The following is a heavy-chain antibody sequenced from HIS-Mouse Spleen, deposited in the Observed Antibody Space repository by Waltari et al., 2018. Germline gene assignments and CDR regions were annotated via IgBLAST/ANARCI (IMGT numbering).Heavy chain of an antibody. CDR2: IYYSGST. CDR3: AREIPYSSSWYDWYFDL. Sequence: QLQLQESGPGLVKPSETLSLTCTVSVGSISSTSHYWAWTRQPPGKGLEWIGSIYYSGSTYYNPSLKSRVTISVDTSKNQFSLKLSSVTAADTAVYYCAREIPYSSSWYDWYFDLWGRGTLVTVSS. V-gene: IGHV4-39*07. D-gene: IGHD6-13*01. CDR1: VGSISSTSHY. J-gene: IGHJ2*01.